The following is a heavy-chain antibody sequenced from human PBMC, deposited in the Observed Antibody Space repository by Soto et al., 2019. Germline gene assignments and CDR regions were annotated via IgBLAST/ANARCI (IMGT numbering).Heavy chain of an antibody. J-gene: IGHJ4*02. V-gene: IGHV1-69*01. Sequence: QVQLVQSGAEVKKPGSSVKVSCKASGDTFSSYAINWVRQAPGQGLEWMGGIIPMFGTANYARKFKGRVTITAGESTSTVYMELSSLRSEDTAVYYCARVGPAHYYDSSGYYSPLDYWGQGTLVTASS. CDR3: ARVGPAHYYDSSGYYSPLDY. CDR1: GDTFSSYA. CDR2: IIPMFGTA. D-gene: IGHD3-22*01.